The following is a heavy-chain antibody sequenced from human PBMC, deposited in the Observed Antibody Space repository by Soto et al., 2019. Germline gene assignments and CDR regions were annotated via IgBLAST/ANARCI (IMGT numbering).Heavy chain of an antibody. J-gene: IGHJ5*02. CDR2: IYYSGST. CDR3: ARQVPAAIRLGWFDP. V-gene: IGHV4-39*01. CDR1: GGSISRSTYY. Sequence: SETLSLTCTVSGGSISRSTYYWGWIRQPPGKGLEWIGSIYYSGSTYYRPSLKSRVTIPVDTSKNQFSLKLSSVTAADTAVYYCARQVPAAIRLGWFDPWGQGTLVTVSS. D-gene: IGHD2-2*02.